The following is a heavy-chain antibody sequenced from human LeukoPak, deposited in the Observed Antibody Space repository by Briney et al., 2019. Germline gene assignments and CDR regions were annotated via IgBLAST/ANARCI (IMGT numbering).Heavy chain of an antibody. CDR2: ISSSSSHI. CDR3: ARDIGAAAVVNWFDP. J-gene: IGHJ5*02. V-gene: IGHV3-21*01. Sequence: PGGSLRLSCAASGFTFSSYSMNWVRQAPGKGLEWVSSISSSSSHIYYADSVKGRFTISRDNAKNSLYLQMNSLRAEDTAVYYCARDIGAAAVVNWFDPWGQGTLVTVSS. CDR1: GFTFSSYS. D-gene: IGHD6-13*01.